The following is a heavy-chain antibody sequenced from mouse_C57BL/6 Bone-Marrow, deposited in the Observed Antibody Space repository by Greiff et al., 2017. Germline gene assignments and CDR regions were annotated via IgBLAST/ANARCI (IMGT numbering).Heavy chain of an antibody. J-gene: IGHJ2*01. CDR3: VYITTVGGYFDY. CDR2: INPNNGGT. D-gene: IGHD1-1*01. V-gene: IGHV1-26*01. CDR1: GYTFTDYY. Sequence: VQLQQSGPELVQPGASVKISCKASGYTFTDYYMNWVKQSHGKSLEWIGDINPNNGGTSYNQKFKGKATLTVDKSSSTAYMELRSLTSEDSAVYYCVYITTVGGYFDYWGQGTTRTVSS.